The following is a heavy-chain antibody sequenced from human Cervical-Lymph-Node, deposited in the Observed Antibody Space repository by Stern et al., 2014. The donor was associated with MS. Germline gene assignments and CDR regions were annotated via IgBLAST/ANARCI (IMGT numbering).Heavy chain of an antibody. J-gene: IGHJ4*02. CDR1: GYKFRIYW. CDR3: ARQTTAWASDV. D-gene: IGHD1-14*01. V-gene: IGHV5-51*01. CDR2: IYPGDSET. Sequence: VQLVESGAELIRPGESLKISCKGSGYKFRIYWIAWVRQMPGNGLEWMGIIYPGDSETRYSPSFQGQVTMSADKSTSTAYLQWSSLNASDTAMYFCARQTTAWASDVWGQGTLVTVSS.